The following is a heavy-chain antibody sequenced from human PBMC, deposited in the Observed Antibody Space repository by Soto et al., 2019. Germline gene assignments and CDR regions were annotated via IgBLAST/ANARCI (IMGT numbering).Heavy chain of an antibody. CDR3: ANGGYSSLYYYYGMDV. CDR1: GFTFSSYS. V-gene: IGHV3-21*01. J-gene: IGHJ6*02. CDR2: ISSSSSYI. Sequence: GGSLRLSCAASGFTFSSYSMNRFRQAPGKGLEWVSSISSSSSYIYYADSVKGRFTISRDNAKNSLYLQMNSLRAEDTAVYYCANGGYSSLYYYYGMDVWGQGTTVTVSS. D-gene: IGHD6-13*01.